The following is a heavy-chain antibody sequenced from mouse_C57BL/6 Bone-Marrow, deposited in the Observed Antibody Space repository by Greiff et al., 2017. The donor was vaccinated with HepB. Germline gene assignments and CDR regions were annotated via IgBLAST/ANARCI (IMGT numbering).Heavy chain of an antibody. CDR2: IDPSDSYT. CDR3: ARTGLLYPYCAMDY. CDR1: GYTFTSYW. Sequence: QVQLKQPGAELVMPGASVKLSCKASGYTFTSYWMHWVKQRPGQGLEWIGEIDPSDSYTNYNQKFKGKSTLTVDKSSSTAYMQLSSLTSEDSAVYYCARTGLLYPYCAMDYWGQGTSVTVSS. V-gene: IGHV1-69*01. J-gene: IGHJ4*01. D-gene: IGHD2-12*01.